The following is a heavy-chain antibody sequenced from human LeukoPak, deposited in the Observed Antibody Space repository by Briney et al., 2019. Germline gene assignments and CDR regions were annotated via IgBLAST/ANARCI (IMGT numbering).Heavy chain of an antibody. CDR2: IYHSGST. CDR1: GGSTSSGGYS. CDR3: ARVTVYCSGGSCYNWFDP. V-gene: IGHV4-30-2*01. D-gene: IGHD2-15*01. Sequence: SQTLSLTCAVSGGSTSSGGYSWRWIRQPPGKGLEWIGYIYHSGSTYYNPSLKSRVTISVDRSKNQFSLKLSSVTAADTAVYYCARVTVYCSGGSCYNWFDPWGQGTLVTVSS. J-gene: IGHJ5*02.